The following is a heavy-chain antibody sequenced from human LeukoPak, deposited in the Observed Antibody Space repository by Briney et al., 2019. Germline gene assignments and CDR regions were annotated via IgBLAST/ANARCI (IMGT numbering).Heavy chain of an antibody. Sequence: GGSLRLSCAASGFTFKNYDMSWLRQAPGKGLEWVLGISASGSSAYYADPVKGRFTISRDNSNNMDYLNMNNLRADDTAVYYCAKGGDVVLVAATSNYLDVWGKGTTVTVSS. CDR2: ISASGSSA. CDR3: AKGGDVVLVAATSNYLDV. V-gene: IGHV3-23*01. J-gene: IGHJ6*03. D-gene: IGHD2-15*01. CDR1: GFTFKNYD.